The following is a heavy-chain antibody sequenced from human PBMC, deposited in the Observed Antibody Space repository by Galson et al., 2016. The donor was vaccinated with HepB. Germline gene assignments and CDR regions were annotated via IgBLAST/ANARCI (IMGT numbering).Heavy chain of an antibody. Sequence: SLRLSCAASGFTFNNFAMSWVRQGPGKGLEWVSLIYSGGSTHYADSVKGRFTISRDNAKNTLYLQMNNLRAEDTAVYYCASSGYSGSWGQGTLVTVSS. CDR1: GFTFNNFA. CDR3: ASSGYSGS. CDR2: IYSGGST. D-gene: IGHD6-13*01. V-gene: IGHV3-53*01. J-gene: IGHJ4*02.